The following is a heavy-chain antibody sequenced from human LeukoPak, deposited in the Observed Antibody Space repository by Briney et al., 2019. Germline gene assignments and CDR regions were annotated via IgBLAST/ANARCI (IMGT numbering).Heavy chain of an antibody. CDR2: IYYSGST. V-gene: IGHV4-31*03. Sequence: SETLSLTCTVSGGSISSGGYYWSWIRQHPGKGLEWIGYIYYSGSTYYNPSLKSRVTISVDTSKNQFSLKLSSVTAADTAVYYCARESRSHPREIGYSYDWYYYGMDVWGQGTTVTVSS. CDR3: ARESRSHPREIGYSYDWYYYGMDV. D-gene: IGHD5-18*01. CDR1: GGSISSGGYY. J-gene: IGHJ6*02.